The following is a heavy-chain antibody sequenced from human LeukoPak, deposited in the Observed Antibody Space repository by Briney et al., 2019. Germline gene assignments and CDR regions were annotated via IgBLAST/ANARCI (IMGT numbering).Heavy chain of an antibody. Sequence: GRSLRLSCAASGFTFDDHAMHWVRQAPGKGLEWVSGIGWHSGSTGYADSVKGRFTISRDNAKNSLYLQMNSLRAEDTALYYCGKDMNYDILTGSSTFDYWGQGALVTVSS. CDR2: IGWHSGST. CDR1: GFTFDDHA. D-gene: IGHD3-9*01. CDR3: GKDMNYDILTGSSTFDY. V-gene: IGHV3-9*01. J-gene: IGHJ4*02.